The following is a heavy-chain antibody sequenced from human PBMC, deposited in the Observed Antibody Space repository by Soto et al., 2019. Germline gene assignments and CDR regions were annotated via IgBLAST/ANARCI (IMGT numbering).Heavy chain of an antibody. CDR1: GFNFGFFG. Sequence: QIHLVESGGDVVQPGRSLRLSCAASGFNFGFFGMHWVRQAPGKGLEWVAFISGDGINTHYADSVRGRFTLSRDYSKRTMYLQMDTLRDDDTALYYCARGNLSFDFDSWGQGTLVTVSS. V-gene: IGHV3-30*03. D-gene: IGHD1-26*01. J-gene: IGHJ4*02. CDR3: ARGNLSFDFDS. CDR2: ISGDGINT.